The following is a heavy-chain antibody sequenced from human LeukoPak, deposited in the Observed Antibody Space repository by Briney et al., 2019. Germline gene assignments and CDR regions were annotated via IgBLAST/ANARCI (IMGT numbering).Heavy chain of an antibody. Sequence: PSETLSLTCTVSGGSISSHYWSWIRQPPGKGLEWIGYIYYSGSTNYNPSLKSRVTISVDTSKNQFSLKLSSVTAADTAVYYCASNYYGSGSLDYWGQGTLVTVSS. D-gene: IGHD3-10*01. CDR2: IYYSGST. CDR3: ASNYYGSGSLDY. J-gene: IGHJ4*02. V-gene: IGHV4-59*08. CDR1: GGSISSHY.